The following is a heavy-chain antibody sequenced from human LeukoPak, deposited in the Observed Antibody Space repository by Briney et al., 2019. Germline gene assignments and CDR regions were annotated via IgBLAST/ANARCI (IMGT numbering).Heavy chain of an antibody. CDR1: GGSFSGYY. D-gene: IGHD2-15*01. CDR3: ARVDHGRPFDP. V-gene: IGHV4-34*01. J-gene: IGHJ5*02. CDR2: INHSGST. Sequence: SETLSLTCAVYGGSFSGYYWSWIRQPPGKGLEWIGEINHSGSTNYNPSLKSRVTISVDTSNNRFSLKLSSVTAADTALYYCARVDHGRPFDPWGQGTLVTVSS.